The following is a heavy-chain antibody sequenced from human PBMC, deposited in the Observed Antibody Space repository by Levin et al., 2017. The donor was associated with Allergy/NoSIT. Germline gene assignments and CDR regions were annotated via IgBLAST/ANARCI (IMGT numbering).Heavy chain of an antibody. J-gene: IGHJ5*02. CDR3: ARGAAVFDP. CDR1: GFTFSDFY. CDR2: IHSNGSII. D-gene: IGHD6-13*01. V-gene: IGHV3-11*01. Sequence: GGSLRLSCAASGFTFSDFYMSWVRQPPGKGLEWIAYIHSNGSIIYYAHSVNGRFTISRDNAKNSVDLQMNSLRADDTAVYYCARGAAVFDPWGQGTLVTVSS.